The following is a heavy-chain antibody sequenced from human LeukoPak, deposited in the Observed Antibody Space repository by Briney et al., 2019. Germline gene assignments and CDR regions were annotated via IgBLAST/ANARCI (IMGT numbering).Heavy chain of an antibody. CDR1: GYSISSGYY. CDR2: IYHSGST. CDR3: ARGTMMPFDY. D-gene: IGHD3-22*01. V-gene: IGHV4-38-2*01. Sequence: PSETLSLTCAVSGYSISSGYYWGWIRQPPGKGLEWIGSIYHSGSTYYNPSPKSRVTISVDTSKNQFSLKLSSVTAADTAVYYCARGTMMPFDYWGQGTLVTVSS. J-gene: IGHJ4*02.